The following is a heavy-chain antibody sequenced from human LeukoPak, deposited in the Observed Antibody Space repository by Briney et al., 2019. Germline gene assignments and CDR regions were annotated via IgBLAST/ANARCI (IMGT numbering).Heavy chain of an antibody. CDR2: INHSGRT. CDR1: GGSFSGYY. CDR3: ARVPVNIWENWFDP. J-gene: IGHJ5*02. Sequence: SETLSLTCAVYGGSFSGYYWSWIRQPPGKGLEWIGEINHSGRTNYNPSLKSRVTISVDTSKNQFSLKLSSVTAADTAVYYCARVPVNIWENWFDPWGQGTLVTVSS. D-gene: IGHD1-26*01. V-gene: IGHV4-34*01.